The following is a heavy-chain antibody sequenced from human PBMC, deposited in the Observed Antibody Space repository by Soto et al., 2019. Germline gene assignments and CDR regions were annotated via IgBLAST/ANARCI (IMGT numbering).Heavy chain of an antibody. D-gene: IGHD7-27*01. J-gene: IGHJ4*02. CDR3: ARLNGDPDS. V-gene: IGHV4-30-2*01. Sequence: SETLSLTCTVSGASINSGGYSWTWIRQPPGEGLEWIGYFSHTGGTYYNPSLKSRVIISIDGSKNHLSLKLKSVTAADTAVYYCARLNGDPDSWGQGTLVTVS. CDR2: FSHTGGT. CDR1: GASINSGGYS.